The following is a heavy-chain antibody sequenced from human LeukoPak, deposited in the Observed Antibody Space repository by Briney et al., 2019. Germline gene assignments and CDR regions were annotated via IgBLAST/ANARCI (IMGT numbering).Heavy chain of an antibody. D-gene: IGHD2-2*01. CDR3: ARALLRYCSSTSCYWFDP. V-gene: IGHV1-69*01. Sequence: GASVKVSCKASGGTLSSYVINWVRQAPGQGLEWMGGIIPIFGTANYAQKFQGRVTITADESTGTAYMELSSLRSEDTAMYYCARALLRYCSSTSCYWFDPWGQGTLVTVSS. CDR2: IIPIFGTA. CDR1: GGTLSSYV. J-gene: IGHJ5*02.